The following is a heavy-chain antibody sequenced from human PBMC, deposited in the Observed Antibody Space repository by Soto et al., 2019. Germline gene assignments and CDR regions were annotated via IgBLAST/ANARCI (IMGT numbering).Heavy chain of an antibody. CDR1: GFTFTSSA. CDR2: IVVGSGNT. D-gene: IGHD2-15*01. Sequence: SVKVSCKASGFTFTSSAVQWVRQARGQRLEWIGWIVVGSGNTNYAQKFQERVTITRDMSTSTAYMELSSLRSEDTAVYYCAADSGVVVAATPSYWGQGTLVTVSS. CDR3: AADSGVVVAATPSY. V-gene: IGHV1-58*01. J-gene: IGHJ4*02.